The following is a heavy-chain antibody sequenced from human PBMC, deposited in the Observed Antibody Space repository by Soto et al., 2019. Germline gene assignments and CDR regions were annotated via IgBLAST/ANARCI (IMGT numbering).Heavy chain of an antibody. J-gene: IGHJ4*02. CDR1: GFTFTRYS. V-gene: IGHV3-21*01. Sequence: GGSLRLSCAASGFTFTRYSMNWVRQAPGKGLEWVSSISSTTNYIYYAGSMKGRFTVSRDNAKNSVYLEMNSLSAEDTAVYYCARESEDLTSNFDYWGQGTLATVSS. CDR3: ARESEDLTSNFDY. CDR2: ISSTTNYI.